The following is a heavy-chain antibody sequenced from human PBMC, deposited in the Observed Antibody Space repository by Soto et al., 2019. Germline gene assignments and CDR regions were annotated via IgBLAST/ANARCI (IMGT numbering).Heavy chain of an antibody. CDR2: INHSGST. CDR1: GGSFSGYY. D-gene: IGHD6-6*01. CDR3: AGTFGSSSSKGFDP. Sequence: SETLSLTCAVYGGSFSGYYWSWIRQPPGKGLEWIGEINHSGSTNYNPSLKSRVTISVDTSKNQFSLKLSSVTAADTAVYYCAGTFGSSSSKGFDPWGQGTLGTGSS. J-gene: IGHJ5*02. V-gene: IGHV4-34*01.